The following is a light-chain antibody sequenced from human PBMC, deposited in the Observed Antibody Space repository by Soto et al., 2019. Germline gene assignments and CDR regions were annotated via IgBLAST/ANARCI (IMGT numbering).Light chain of an antibody. CDR3: QSYDNRVHAWV. CDR2: GSV. Sequence: QSILTQPPSLSGAPGQTVTISCTGTRSNIGATFDVHWYQQRPGVAPTTLIFGSVERPSGIPDRFSASRSDTSASLAIAGLQAEDEANYYCQSYDNRVHAWVFGEGTKLTVL. V-gene: IGLV1-40*01. J-gene: IGLJ3*02. CDR1: RSNIGATFD.